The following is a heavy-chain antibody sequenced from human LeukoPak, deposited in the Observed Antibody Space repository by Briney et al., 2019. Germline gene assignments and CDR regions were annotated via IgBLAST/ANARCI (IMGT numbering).Heavy chain of an antibody. V-gene: IGHV1-18*01. CDR2: ISAYNGNT. D-gene: IGHD3-3*01. Sequence: GASVKVSCKASGYTFTSYGISWVRQAPGQGLEWMGWISAYNGNTNYAQKLQGRVTMTTDTSTSTAYMELRSLRSDDTAVYYCARDVVTISGVVLHNWFDPWGQGTLVTVSS. CDR1: GYTFTSYG. J-gene: IGHJ5*02. CDR3: ARDVVTISGVVLHNWFDP.